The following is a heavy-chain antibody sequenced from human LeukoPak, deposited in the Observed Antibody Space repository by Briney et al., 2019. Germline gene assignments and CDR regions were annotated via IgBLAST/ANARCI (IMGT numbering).Heavy chain of an antibody. D-gene: IGHD3-10*01. CDR2: IYYSGST. CDR3: ARAVPFDY. Sequence: SETLSLTCTVSGGSISSYYWSWIRQPPGKGLEWIGYIYYSGSTNYNPSLKSRVTISVDTSKNQFSLKLSTVTAADTAVYYCARAVPFDYWGQGTLVTVSS. J-gene: IGHJ4*02. CDR1: GGSISSYY. V-gene: IGHV4-59*01.